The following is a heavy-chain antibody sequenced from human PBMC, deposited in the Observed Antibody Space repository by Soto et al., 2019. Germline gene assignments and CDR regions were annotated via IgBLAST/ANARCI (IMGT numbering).Heavy chain of an antibody. J-gene: IGHJ4*02. V-gene: IGHV1-58*01. Sequence: ASVKVSCKASGFTFTSSAVQWVRQARGQRLEWIGWIVVGSGNTNYAQKFQERVTITRDMSTSTAYMELSSLRSEDTAVYYCAAEWWDSSGYYYFDYWGQGTLVTVSS. D-gene: IGHD3-22*01. CDR1: GFTFTSSA. CDR2: IVVGSGNT. CDR3: AAEWWDSSGYYYFDY.